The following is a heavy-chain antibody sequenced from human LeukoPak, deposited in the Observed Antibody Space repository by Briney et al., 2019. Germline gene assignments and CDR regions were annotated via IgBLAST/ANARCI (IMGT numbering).Heavy chain of an antibody. Sequence: GGSLRLSCAASGFTFSSYWMSWVRQAPGQGLEWVANIKQDGSEKYYVAPVKGRFTISRDNAKNSLYLQMNSLRAEDTAVYYCARLGSSSWYGYFDYWGQGTLVTVSS. CDR3: ARLGSSSWYGYFDY. CDR1: GFTFSSYW. CDR2: IKQDGSEK. J-gene: IGHJ4*02. D-gene: IGHD6-13*01. V-gene: IGHV3-7*01.